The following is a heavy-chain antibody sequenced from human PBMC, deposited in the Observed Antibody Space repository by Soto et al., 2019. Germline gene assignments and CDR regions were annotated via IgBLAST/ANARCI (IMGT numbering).Heavy chain of an antibody. CDR2: IYYSGRP. J-gene: IGHJ4*02. CDR3: ARIVIGGHGSGMPLPNY. V-gene: IGHV4-31*01. D-gene: IGHD3-10*01. CDR1: GGSISSGGYY. Sequence: QVQLQVSGPGLVKPSQTLSLTCTVSGGSISSGGYYWSWIHQHPGKGLEWIVYIYYSGRPYYNPSVKLPVTVAEVSSKNQCVLKVSSVAAADTAVYYCARIVIGGHGSGMPLPNYWGQGILVTVSS.